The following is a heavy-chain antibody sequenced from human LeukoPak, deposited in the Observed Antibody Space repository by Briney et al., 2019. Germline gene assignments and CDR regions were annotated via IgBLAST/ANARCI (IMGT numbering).Heavy chain of an antibody. V-gene: IGHV1-18*01. CDR1: GYTFTSYG. J-gene: IGHJ5*02. CDR3: ARVRFDYGDYWFDP. D-gene: IGHD4-17*01. CDR2: ISAYNGNT. Sequence: GASVKVSCKASGYTFTSYGISWVRQAPGQGLEWMGWISAYNGNTNYAQKLQGRVTITTDTSTSTAYMELRSLRSDDTAVYYCARVRFDYGDYWFDPWGQGTLVTVSS.